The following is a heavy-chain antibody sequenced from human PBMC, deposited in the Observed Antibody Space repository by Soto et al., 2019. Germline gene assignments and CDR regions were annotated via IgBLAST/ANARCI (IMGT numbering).Heavy chain of an antibody. V-gene: IGHV1-18*01. J-gene: IGHJ4*02. D-gene: IGHD3-22*01. CDR3: PRLYGSGYYYDSSGPDY. Sequence: GAPVKVSCKASGYTFSSYGISWGRQAPGQSLEWMGWISAYNGNTNYAQRLQGRVTMTTDTSTSTAYMELRSLRSDDTAVYYCPRLYGSGYYYDSSGPDYWGQGTPVTVSS. CDR1: GYTFSSYG. CDR2: ISAYNGNT.